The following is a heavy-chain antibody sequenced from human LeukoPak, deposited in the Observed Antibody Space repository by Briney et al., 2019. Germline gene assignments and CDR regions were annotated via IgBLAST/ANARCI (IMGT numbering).Heavy chain of an antibody. V-gene: IGHV3-23*01. CDR3: AKDRYSYAFEYSDS. D-gene: IGHD5-18*01. CDR2: ITGSGGRS. CDR1: GFTFSSYA. Sequence: GGSLRLSCAASGFTFSSYAMSWVRQAPGRGLEWVSGITGSGGRSFYADSVKGRFTISRDNSKNTLSLQVSSLRTEDTAVYYCAKDRYSYAFEYSDSWGQGTLVTVSS. J-gene: IGHJ4*02.